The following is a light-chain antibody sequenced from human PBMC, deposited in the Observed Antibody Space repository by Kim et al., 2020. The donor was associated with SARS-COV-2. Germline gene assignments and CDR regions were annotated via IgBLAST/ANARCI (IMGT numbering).Light chain of an antibody. J-gene: IGLJ3*02. CDR2: DVS. CDR1: SSDVGGYNY. CDR3: CSYAGSYTWV. Sequence: QSVTISCTGTSSDVGGYNYVSWYQQHPGKAPKLMIYDVSKRPSGVPDLFSGSKSGNTASLTISGLQAEDEADYYCCSYAGSYTWVFGGGTQLTVL. V-gene: IGLV2-11*01.